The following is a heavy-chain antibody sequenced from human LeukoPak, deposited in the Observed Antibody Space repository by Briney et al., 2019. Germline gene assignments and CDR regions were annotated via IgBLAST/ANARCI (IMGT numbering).Heavy chain of an antibody. D-gene: IGHD2-21*02. Sequence: GESLKTSCQGSGYSFTSYWIGWVRQMPGKGVKWMGSIYPDESDPRYSPSFRGQVTNSADNAISTAYLQWSSLEASDTAMYYCSRQSGDYSYYYYMDVWGKGTTVTISS. CDR2: IYPDESDP. CDR1: GYSFTSYW. J-gene: IGHJ6*03. V-gene: IGHV5-51*01. CDR3: SRQSGDYSYYYYMDV.